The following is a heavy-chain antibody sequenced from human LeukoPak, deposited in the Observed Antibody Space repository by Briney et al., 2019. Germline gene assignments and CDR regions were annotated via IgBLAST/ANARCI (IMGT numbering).Heavy chain of an antibody. J-gene: IGHJ6*03. D-gene: IGHD3-22*01. Sequence: SETLSLTCTVSGDSINNHYWSWIRQPPGKGLEWIGYGYYSGSTNYSPPLKSRVTISVDTSKNQFSLKLSSVTAADTAVYYCARDYYDSSGYPYYYYYYMDVWGKGTTVTVSS. V-gene: IGHV4-59*11. CDR2: GYYSGST. CDR3: ARDYYDSSGYPYYYYYYMDV. CDR1: GDSINNHY.